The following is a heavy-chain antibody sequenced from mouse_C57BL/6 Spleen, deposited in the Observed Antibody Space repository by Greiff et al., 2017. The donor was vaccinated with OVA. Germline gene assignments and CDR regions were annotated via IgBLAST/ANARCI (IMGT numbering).Heavy chain of an antibody. CDR3: ARFTTVSYYYAMDY. J-gene: IGHJ4*01. CDR2: IRNKANGYTT. CDR1: GFTFTDYY. V-gene: IGHV7-3*01. Sequence: DVKLVESGGGLVQPGGSLSLSCAASGFTFTDYYMSWVRQPPGKALEWLGFIRNKANGYTTEYSASVKGRFTISRDNSQSILYLQMNALRAEDSATYYCARFTTVSYYYAMDYWGQGTSVTVSS. D-gene: IGHD1-1*01.